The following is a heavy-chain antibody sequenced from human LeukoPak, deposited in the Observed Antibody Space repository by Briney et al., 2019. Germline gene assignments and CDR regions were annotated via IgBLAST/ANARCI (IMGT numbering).Heavy chain of an antibody. J-gene: IGHJ4*02. V-gene: IGHV4-34*01. CDR3: ARHGDYYGSGSYYNGGGPEL. CDR2: INHSGST. D-gene: IGHD3-10*01. Sequence: SETLSLTCAVYGGSFSGYYWSWIRQPPGKGLEWIGEINHSGSTNYNPSLKSRVPISVDTSKNQFSLKLSSVTAADTAVYYCARHGDYYGSGSYYNGGGPELWGQGTLVTVSS. CDR1: GGSFSGYY.